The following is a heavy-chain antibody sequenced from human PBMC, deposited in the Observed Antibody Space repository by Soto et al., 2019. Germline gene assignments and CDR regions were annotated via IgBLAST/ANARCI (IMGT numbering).Heavy chain of an antibody. CDR1: GFTFSNYA. Sequence: EAQLLESGGGLVQPGGSLRLSCAASGFTFSNYAMTWVRQAPRNGLEWVSGISAGGGTTKYADSVKGRFTISRDNSKNTLYLQMNSLGAEDTAVYYCAKDLGTNGVGATLNYWGQGDLVTVSS. CDR3: AKDLGTNGVGATLNY. D-gene: IGHD1-26*01. CDR2: ISAGGGTT. V-gene: IGHV3-23*01. J-gene: IGHJ4*02.